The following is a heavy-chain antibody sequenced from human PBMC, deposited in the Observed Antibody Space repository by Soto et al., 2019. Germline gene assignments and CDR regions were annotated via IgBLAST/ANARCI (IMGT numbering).Heavy chain of an antibody. D-gene: IGHD4-17*01. V-gene: IGHV3-48*01. CDR3: ARSGNYGLDG. CDR2: IGTSGSSI. J-gene: IGHJ4*02. Sequence: PGGSLRLSCAASGFSFSSHNMNWVRQAPGKGLEWISYIGTSGSSIYYADSVKGRFTISRDNAKNSLYLQMNSLRAEDTALYYCARSGNYGLDGWGQGTLVTVSS. CDR1: GFSFSSHN.